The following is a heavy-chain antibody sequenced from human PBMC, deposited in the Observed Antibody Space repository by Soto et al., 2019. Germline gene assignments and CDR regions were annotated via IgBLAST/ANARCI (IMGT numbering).Heavy chain of an antibody. V-gene: IGHV6-1*01. J-gene: IGHJ5*01. Sequence: QVQLQQSGPGLVKPSQTLSLTCAISGDSVSTNSATWDWIRQSPSRGLEWLGRTYYRSKWDYDYAASVKGRININPDTSNNQVSLHLDSVTPDDTAVSDCAILIGNSWLDSWGQGTLVTVSS. CDR1: GDSVSTNSAT. D-gene: IGHD2-8*01. CDR2: TYYRSKWDY. CDR3: AILIGNSWLDS.